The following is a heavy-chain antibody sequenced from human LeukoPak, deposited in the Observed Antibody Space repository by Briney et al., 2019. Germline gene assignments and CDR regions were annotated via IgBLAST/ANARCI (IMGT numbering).Heavy chain of an antibody. J-gene: IGHJ4*02. CDR2: IWYDGSNK. D-gene: IGHD3-10*01. V-gene: IGHV3-33*01. CDR1: GFTFSSYG. Sequence: GRSLRLSCAASGFTFSSYGMHWVRQAPGKGLEWVAVIWYDGSNKYYADSVKGRFTISRDNSKNTLYLQMNSLRAEDTAVYYCARDQVAVRGPFDYWGQGTLVTVSS. CDR3: ARDQVAVRGPFDY.